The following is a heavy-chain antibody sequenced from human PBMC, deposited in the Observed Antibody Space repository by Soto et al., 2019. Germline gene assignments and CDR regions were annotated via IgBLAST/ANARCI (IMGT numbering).Heavy chain of an antibody. CDR1: GFTFSDYY. CDR3: AMTRLYDTGTNDYHRDALDI. Sequence: VQLVESGGGLVKPGGSLRLSCAASGFTFSDYYMAWVRQTPGKGLEWIAYIVSGSTYTNYADSVKGRFTISRDNSRNTLYLQMNSLRAEDTAIYYCAMTRLYDTGTNDYHRDALDIWGQGTQVTVSS. J-gene: IGHJ3*02. V-gene: IGHV3-11*05. D-gene: IGHD3-22*01. CDR2: IVSGSTYT.